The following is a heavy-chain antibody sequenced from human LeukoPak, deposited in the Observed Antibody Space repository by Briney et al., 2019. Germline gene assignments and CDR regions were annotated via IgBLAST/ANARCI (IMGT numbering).Heavy chain of an antibody. CDR3: TTVGNRYNWTHGY. D-gene: IGHD1-20*01. V-gene: IGHV3-15*01. Sequence: GGSLRLSCAVSGLSFRSVWMSWVRQAPDKGPEWIGRIKSETDGGTTDYAARVKGRLIISRDDSQKTLYLQMNSLTTEDTAVYYCTTVGNRYNWTHGYWGQGALVTVSS. J-gene: IGHJ4*02. CDR1: GLSFRSVW. CDR2: IKSETDGGTT.